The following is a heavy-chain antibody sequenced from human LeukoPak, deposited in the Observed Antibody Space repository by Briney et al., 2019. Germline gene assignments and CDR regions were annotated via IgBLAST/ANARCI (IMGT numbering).Heavy chain of an antibody. D-gene: IGHD3-16*01. J-gene: IGHJ3*02. V-gene: IGHV4-59*01. CDR2: IYYSGST. Sequence: SETLSLTCTVSGGSISSYYWSWIRQPPGKGLEWIGYIYYSGSTNYNPSLKTRVTMSVDTSKNQFSLKLTSVTAADTAVYYCASGVVAFDIWGQGTMVTVSS. CDR3: ASGVVAFDI. CDR1: GGSISSYY.